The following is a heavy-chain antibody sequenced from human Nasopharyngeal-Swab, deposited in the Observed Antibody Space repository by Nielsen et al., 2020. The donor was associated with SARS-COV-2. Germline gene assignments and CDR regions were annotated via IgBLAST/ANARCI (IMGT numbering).Heavy chain of an antibody. D-gene: IGHD5-18*01. Sequence: SETLSLTCTVSGGSISSGSYYWSWIRQPAGKGLEWIGRIYTSGSTNYNPSLKNRVTISVDTSKNQFSLKLSSVTAADTAVYYCARGQLWLDYWGQGTLVTVSS. V-gene: IGHV4-61*02. CDR1: GGSISSGSYY. CDR2: IYTSGST. CDR3: ARGQLWLDY. J-gene: IGHJ4*02.